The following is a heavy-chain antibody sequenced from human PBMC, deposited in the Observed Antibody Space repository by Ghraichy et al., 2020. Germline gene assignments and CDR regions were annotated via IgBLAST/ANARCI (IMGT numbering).Heavy chain of an antibody. V-gene: IGHV3-23*01. J-gene: IGHJ5*02. D-gene: IGHD6-6*01. CDR2: ISGSGGST. CDR1: GFTFSSYA. Sequence: GGSLRLSCEAYGFTFSSYAMSWVRQDTGEGLEWVSAISGSGGSTYYADSMKGRFTISRDNSKNTLYLQMNSLRAEDTAVYYCATPHSSSSWGQGTLVTVSS. CDR3: ATPHSSSS.